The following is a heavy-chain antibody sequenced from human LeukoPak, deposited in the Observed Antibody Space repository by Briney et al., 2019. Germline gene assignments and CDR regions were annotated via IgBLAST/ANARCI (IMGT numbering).Heavy chain of an antibody. D-gene: IGHD3-10*01. CDR2: IIPIFGTA. Sequence: SVKVSCKASGGTFSSYAISWVRQAPGQGLEWMGGIIPIFGTANYAQKFQGRVTITADESTSTAYVELSSLRSEDTAVYYCARDFSGSYHFDYWGQGTLVTVSS. J-gene: IGHJ4*02. CDR3: ARDFSGSYHFDY. V-gene: IGHV1-69*01. CDR1: GGTFSSYA.